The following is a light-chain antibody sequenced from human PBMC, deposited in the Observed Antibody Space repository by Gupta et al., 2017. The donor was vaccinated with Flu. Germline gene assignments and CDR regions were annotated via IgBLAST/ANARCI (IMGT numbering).Light chain of an antibody. CDR3: QQYYGNPPT. V-gene: IGKV1-16*01. CDR2: AAS. Sequence: DIQMTQSPSSLSAFVGDRVTITCRASQGITNSLVWFQQKPGKAPKSLIFAASSLQSGVPSRGSGGGSGKVCTLTISSLQPEDFATYYCQQYYGNPPTFGLGTKLEI. J-gene: IGKJ2*01. CDR1: QGITNS.